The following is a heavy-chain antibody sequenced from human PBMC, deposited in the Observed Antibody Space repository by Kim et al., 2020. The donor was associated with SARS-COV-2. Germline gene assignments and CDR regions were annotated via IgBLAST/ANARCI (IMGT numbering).Heavy chain of an antibody. CDR2: INPNSGGT. CDR3: ARGSARFLEWLKRQEHWYFDL. D-gene: IGHD3-3*01. J-gene: IGHJ2*01. Sequence: ASVKVSCKASGYTFTGYYMHWVRQAPGQGLEWMGQINPNSGGTNYAQKFQGRVTMTRDTSISTAYMELSRLRSDDTAVYYCARGSARFLEWLKRQEHWYFDLWGSGTLVTVSS. V-gene: IGHV1-2*06. CDR1: GYTFTGYY.